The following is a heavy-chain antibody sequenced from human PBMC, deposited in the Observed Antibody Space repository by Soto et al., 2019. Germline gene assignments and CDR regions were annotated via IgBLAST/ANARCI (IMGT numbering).Heavy chain of an antibody. CDR1: GFAFSTYA. Sequence: SGGSLRLSCAASGFAFSTYAMTWVRQAPGKGLEWVSVISGSGGSSYYADSVKGRFTISRDNSKNTLFLQMNGLRAEDTAVYYCAKVTKRPAAGRYDYYKYGMDVWRQGTTVTVSS. J-gene: IGHJ6*02. CDR3: AKVTKRPAAGRYDYYKYGMDV. D-gene: IGHD6-13*01. CDR2: ISGSGGSS. V-gene: IGHV3-23*01.